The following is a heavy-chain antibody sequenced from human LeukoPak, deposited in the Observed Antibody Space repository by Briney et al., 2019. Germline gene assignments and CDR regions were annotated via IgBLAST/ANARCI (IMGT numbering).Heavy chain of an antibody. CDR3: ARQGTVTTYYYYYGMDV. V-gene: IGHV4-39*01. J-gene: IGHJ6*02. CDR1: GGSISSSRYY. CDR2: IYYSGST. Sequence: SETLSLTCTVSGGSISSSRYYWGWIRQPPGMVLEWFGRIYYSGSTYYNPSLKSRVTISVDTSKNQFSLKLSSVTAADTAVYYCARQGTVTTYYYYYGMDVWGQGTTVTVSS. D-gene: IGHD4-17*01.